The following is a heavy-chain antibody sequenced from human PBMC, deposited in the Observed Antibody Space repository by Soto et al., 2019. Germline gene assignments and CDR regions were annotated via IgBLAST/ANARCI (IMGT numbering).Heavy chain of an antibody. Sequence: QVQLQESGPGLVKPSQTLSLTCTVSGGSISSGTYHWSWIRHHPGKGLEWIGYIYYSGSTYYNPSLKSRLTISVDTSKNQFSLRLSSVTAADTAVYYCAREMNYYDTSGDSYFGYWGQGTLVTVSS. V-gene: IGHV4-31*03. CDR3: AREMNYYDTSGDSYFGY. CDR2: IYYSGST. J-gene: IGHJ4*02. CDR1: GGSISSGTYH. D-gene: IGHD3-22*01.